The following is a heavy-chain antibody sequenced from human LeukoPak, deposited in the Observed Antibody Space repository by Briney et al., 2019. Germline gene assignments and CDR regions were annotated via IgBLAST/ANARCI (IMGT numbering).Heavy chain of an antibody. V-gene: IGHV1-18*01. J-gene: IGHJ5*02. CDR1: GYTFTSYG. CDR2: ISAYNRNT. D-gene: IGHD6-13*01. Sequence: ASVKVSCKASGYTFTSYGISWVRQAPGQGLEWLGWISAYNRNTDYAQKFQGRVTITADKSTSTAYMELSSLRSEDTAVYYCASRASRAIAAAGSPGWWFDPWGQGTLVTVSS. CDR3: ASRASRAIAAAGSPGWWFDP.